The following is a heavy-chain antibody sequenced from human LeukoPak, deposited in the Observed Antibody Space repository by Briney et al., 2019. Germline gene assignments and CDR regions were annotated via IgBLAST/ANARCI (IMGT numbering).Heavy chain of an antibody. J-gene: IGHJ6*03. CDR1: GLTFSNSA. CDR2: ISGSGGST. V-gene: IGHV3-23*01. CDR3: AKADGGQWPSSYYYYYMDV. D-gene: IGHD6-19*01. Sequence: GGSLRLSCVASGLTFSNSAMTWVRQGPGKGLEWVSAISGSGGSTYYADSVKGRFTISRDNSKNTLYLQMNSLRAEDTAVYYCAKADGGQWPSSYYYYYMDVWGKGTTVTVSS.